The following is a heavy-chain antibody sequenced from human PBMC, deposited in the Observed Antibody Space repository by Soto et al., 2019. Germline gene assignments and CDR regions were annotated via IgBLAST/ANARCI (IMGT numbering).Heavy chain of an antibody. CDR3: ARGTTASPGKDY. V-gene: IGHV3-7*01. CDR2: IKDDGSEK. CDR1: GFTFSSHW. J-gene: IGHJ4*02. Sequence: EVQLVESGGGLVQPGGSLRLSCAASGFTFSSHWMSWVRQTPAKGLEWVANIKDDGSEKLSVDSVKGRITIASDNATNSLYLQLNSLRDEDTALYDCARGTTASPGKDYWGQGTLVTVSS. D-gene: IGHD4-4*01.